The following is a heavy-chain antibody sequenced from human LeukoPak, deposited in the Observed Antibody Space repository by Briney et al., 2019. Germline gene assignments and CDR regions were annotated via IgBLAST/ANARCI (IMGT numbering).Heavy chain of an antibody. CDR1: GFTFSSFA. CDR3: ARSGLNRFDY. V-gene: IGHV3-23*01. J-gene: IGHJ4*02. D-gene: IGHD2-15*01. Sequence: GGSLRLSCAASGFTFSSFAMSWVRQAPGKGLEWVSTFSGSGGSTYYADSVKGRFSISRDNSKNTLHLQMNSLRAEDTAAYYCARSGLNRFDYWGQGTLVTVSS. CDR2: FSGSGGST.